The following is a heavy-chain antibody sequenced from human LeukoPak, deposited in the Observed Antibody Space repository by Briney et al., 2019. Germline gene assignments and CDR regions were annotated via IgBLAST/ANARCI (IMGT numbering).Heavy chain of an antibody. V-gene: IGHV3-30*01. CDR2: ISYDGSNK. CDR1: GFTFSSYA. D-gene: IGHD3-3*01. CDR3: ARSASGYYSWFDP. J-gene: IGHJ5*02. Sequence: GRSLRLSCAASGFTFSSYAMHWVRQAPGKGLEWVAVISYDGSNKYYADSVKGRFTISRDNSKNTLYLQMNSLRAEDTAVYYCARSASGYYSWFDPWGQGTLVTVSS.